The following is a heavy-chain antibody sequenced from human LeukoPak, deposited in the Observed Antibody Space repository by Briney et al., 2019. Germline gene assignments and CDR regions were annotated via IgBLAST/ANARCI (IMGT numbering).Heavy chain of an antibody. V-gene: IGHV3-23*01. CDR1: GFTFSSYA. CDR2: ISGSGGST. D-gene: IGHD2-15*01. CDR3: AKVGHNSWDFDY. Sequence: GGSLRLSRAASGFTFSSYAMSWVRQAPGKGLEWVSAISGSGGSTYYADSVKGRFTISRDNSKNTLYLQMNSLRAEDTAVYYCAKVGHNSWDFDYWGQGTLVTVSS. J-gene: IGHJ4*02.